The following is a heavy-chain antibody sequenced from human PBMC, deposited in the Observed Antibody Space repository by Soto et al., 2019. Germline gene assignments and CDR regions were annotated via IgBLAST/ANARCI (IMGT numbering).Heavy chain of an antibody. V-gene: IGHV3-23*01. CDR2: ISESGTIT. CDR1: GFTFSNYA. Sequence: EVQLLESGGGLVQPGESLTLYCAASGFTFSNYAMSWVRQAPGKGLEWVSAISESGTITFYADSVRGRFTLSRDNSRTTPYLQMSSLRGEDTAVYECASDKVTTPIEYWGQGTLVTVSS. J-gene: IGHJ4*02. D-gene: IGHD4-17*01. CDR3: ASDKVTTPIEY.